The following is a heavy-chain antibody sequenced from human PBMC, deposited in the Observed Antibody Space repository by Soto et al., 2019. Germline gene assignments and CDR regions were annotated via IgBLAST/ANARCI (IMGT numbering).Heavy chain of an antibody. Sequence: QVQLVQSGAEVKKPGASVKVSCKASGYTFTSYYMHWVRQAPGQGLEWMGIINPSGGSTSYAQKFQGTVSMTRDTSTSTVYMELGSLGSEDTAVYYCARARPYSSGWYYFDYWGQGTLVTVSS. V-gene: IGHV1-46*03. CDR2: INPSGGST. CDR3: ARARPYSSGWYYFDY. J-gene: IGHJ4*02. D-gene: IGHD6-19*01. CDR1: GYTFTSYY.